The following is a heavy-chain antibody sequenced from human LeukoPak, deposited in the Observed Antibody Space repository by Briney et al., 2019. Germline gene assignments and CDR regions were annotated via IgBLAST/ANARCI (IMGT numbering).Heavy chain of an antibody. J-gene: IGHJ4*02. D-gene: IGHD3-10*01. V-gene: IGHV1-2*07. CDR3: ARESDNYYGSGSHDY. CDR1: GYTFTDYY. CDR2: IYPISGDT. Sequence: GASVTVSCKASGYTFTDYYMHWVRQAPGQGREWMGWIYPISGDTYFAHNFQGRFSMSRATSISTAYMELSRLRSDDTAVYYCARESDNYYGSGSHDYGGQGTLVTVS.